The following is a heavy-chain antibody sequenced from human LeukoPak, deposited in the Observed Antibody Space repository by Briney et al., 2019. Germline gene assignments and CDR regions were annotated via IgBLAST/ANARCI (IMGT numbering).Heavy chain of an antibody. D-gene: IGHD3-10*01. Sequence: ASVKVSCKASGYTFTSYCMQWVRQAPGQGLEWMGIMNPSGGSTNYAQKFQGRVTMTRDRSRSTVYMEVSSLRSEHTAVYCCARGLPRSPLTQFGSESDAFDIWGQGTMVTVSS. CDR1: GYTFTSYC. CDR3: ARGLPRSPLTQFGSESDAFDI. V-gene: IGHV1-46*01. J-gene: IGHJ3*02. CDR2: MNPSGGST.